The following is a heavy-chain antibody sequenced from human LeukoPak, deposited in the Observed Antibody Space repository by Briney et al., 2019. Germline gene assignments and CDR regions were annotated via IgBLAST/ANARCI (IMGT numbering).Heavy chain of an antibody. J-gene: IGHJ4*02. Sequence: SETLSLTCTVSGGSISSSSYYWGWLRQPPGKGLEWIGSIYYSGSTYYNPSLKSRVTVSVDTSKSQFSLRLSSVTAADTAVYYCARQGRGIQLQTYFDYWGQGTLVTVSS. D-gene: IGHD5-24*01. CDR3: ARQGRGIQLQTYFDY. CDR2: IYYSGST. CDR1: GGSISSSSYY. V-gene: IGHV4-39*01.